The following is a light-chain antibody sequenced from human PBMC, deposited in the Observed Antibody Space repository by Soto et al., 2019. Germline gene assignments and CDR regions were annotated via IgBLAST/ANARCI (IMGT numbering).Light chain of an antibody. Sequence: DIQMTQSPSSLSASVGDRVTITCRASQIISNYLNWYHQKPGKAPKLLIYATSSLQSGVPSRFSGSGSGTDFTLTISSLQPEDFATYYCQQSYSTTITFGQGTRLEIK. J-gene: IGKJ5*01. V-gene: IGKV1-39*01. CDR1: QIISNY. CDR3: QQSYSTTIT. CDR2: ATS.